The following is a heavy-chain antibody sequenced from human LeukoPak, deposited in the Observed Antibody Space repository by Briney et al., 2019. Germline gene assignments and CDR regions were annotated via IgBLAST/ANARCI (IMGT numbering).Heavy chain of an antibody. Sequence: SETLSLTCTVSGGSISSYYWSWIRQPPGKGLEWIGYIYYSGSTNYNPSLKSRVTISVDTSKNQFSLKLSSVTAADTAVYYCARGLDACWEYYFDYWGQGTLVTVSS. CDR3: ARGLDACWEYYFDY. CDR2: IYYSGST. D-gene: IGHD1-26*01. CDR1: GGSISSYY. J-gene: IGHJ4*02. V-gene: IGHV4-59*01.